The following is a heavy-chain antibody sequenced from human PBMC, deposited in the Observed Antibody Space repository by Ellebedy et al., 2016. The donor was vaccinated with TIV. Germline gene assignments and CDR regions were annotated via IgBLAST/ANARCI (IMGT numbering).Heavy chain of an antibody. CDR3: ARAGVN. Sequence: SETLSLTXNVSGDSVSSGNNYWSWIRQPPGKGLEWIGYIYYWGDTKYNPSLKSRVTISIDTSKNQISSGLISVTAADTAVYFCARAGVNWGQGILVTVSS. V-gene: IGHV4-61*01. J-gene: IGHJ4*02. CDR2: IYYWGDT. CDR1: GDSVSSGNNY. D-gene: IGHD2-8*01.